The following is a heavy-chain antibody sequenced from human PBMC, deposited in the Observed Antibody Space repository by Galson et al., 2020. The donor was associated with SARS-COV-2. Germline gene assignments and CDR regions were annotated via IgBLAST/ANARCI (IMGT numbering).Heavy chain of an antibody. CDR3: ARDSSGYFL. CDR1: GFTFSNDD. J-gene: IGHJ4*02. D-gene: IGHD3-22*01. CDR2: ISTSGDTI. V-gene: IGHV3-48*03. Sequence: GGSLRLSCAASGFTFSNDDMHWVRQAPGKGLEYISYISTSGDTIYYADSVKGRFIISRDNAKNSLYLQMNSLRGEDTALYYCARDSSGYFLWGQGILVTVSS.